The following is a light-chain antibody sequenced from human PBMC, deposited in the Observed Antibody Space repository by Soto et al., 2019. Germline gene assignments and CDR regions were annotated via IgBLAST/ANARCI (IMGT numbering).Light chain of an antibody. CDR2: EVS. J-gene: IGLJ3*02. CDR1: SSDVGSYNF. V-gene: IGLV2-23*02. CDR3: CSYAGNSGV. Sequence: QSALTQPASVSGSPGQSIIISCTGTSSDVGSYNFVSWYQQHPGKAPKLMIYEVSKRPSGVSNRFSGSKSGNTASLTISGLQPEDEADYSCCSYAGNSGVFGGGTKVTVL.